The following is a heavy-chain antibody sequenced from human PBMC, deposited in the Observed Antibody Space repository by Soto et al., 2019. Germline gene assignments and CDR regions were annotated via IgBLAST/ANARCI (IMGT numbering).Heavy chain of an antibody. Sequence: SSETLSLTCDVSGVSITSHYWNWIRQSPGMGLEWIGSTYFRGSASYNPSLKSRVTISLGTSKDQLSLTLSAVTAADSAVYYCARDLRSRGWFDPWGPGILVTVSS. CDR2: TYFRGSA. J-gene: IGHJ5*02. V-gene: IGHV4-59*11. CDR3: ARDLRSRGWFDP. CDR1: GVSITSHY.